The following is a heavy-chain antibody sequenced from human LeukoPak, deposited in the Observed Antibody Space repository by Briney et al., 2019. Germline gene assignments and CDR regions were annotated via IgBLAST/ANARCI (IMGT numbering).Heavy chain of an antibody. D-gene: IGHD2-2*01. Sequence: PGGSLRLSCTASGFSISNSRMSWVRQAPGKGLEWVANIKQDGSDKYYVDSVKGRFTISRDNAKNSLYLQMNSLRAEDTAVYYCAKEGSAIFNYWGQGTLVTVSS. V-gene: IGHV3-7*01. J-gene: IGHJ4*02. CDR2: IKQDGSDK. CDR3: AKEGSAIFNY. CDR1: GFSISNSR.